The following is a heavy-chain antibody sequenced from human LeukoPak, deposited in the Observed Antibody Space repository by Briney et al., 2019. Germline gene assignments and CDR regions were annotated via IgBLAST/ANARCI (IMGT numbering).Heavy chain of an antibody. D-gene: IGHD2-21*02. CDR1: GFTFSSYW. CDR3: AATASYNWFDP. V-gene: IGHV3-74*01. Sequence: GGSLRLSCAASGFTFSSYWMHWVRQAPGKGLAWVSRINSDGSSTSYADSVKGRFTISRDNAKNTLYLQMNSLRAEDTAVYYCAATASYNWFDPWGQGTLVTVSS. J-gene: IGHJ5*02. CDR2: INSDGSST.